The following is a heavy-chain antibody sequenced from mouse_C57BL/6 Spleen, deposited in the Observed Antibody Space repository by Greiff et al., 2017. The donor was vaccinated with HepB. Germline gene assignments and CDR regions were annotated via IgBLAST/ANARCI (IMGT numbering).Heavy chain of an antibody. V-gene: IGHV1S81*02. J-gene: IGHJ2*01. CDR2: TNPTNGRT. CDR3: ARIKKIVATYFDY. Sequence: QVQLQQPGAELVKAGASVKMSCKASGYTFTSYWMHWVKQRLGQGLEWFAETNPTNGRTYYNEKFKSKATLTVDKSSSTAYMLLSGPTFEDSAVYYCARIKKIVATYFDYWGQVTTLPASS. D-gene: IGHD1-1*01. CDR1: GYTFTSYW.